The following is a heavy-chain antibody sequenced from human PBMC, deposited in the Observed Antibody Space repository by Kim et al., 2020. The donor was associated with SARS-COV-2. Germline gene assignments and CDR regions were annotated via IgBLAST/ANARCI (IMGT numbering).Heavy chain of an antibody. Sequence: SETLSLTCSVSGGSISSYYWSWIRQPPGKGLEWIGYIYYSGSTYYNPSLKSRVTISVDTSKNQFSLKLSSVTAADTAVYYCARRGVNWDYFDYWGQGTLVTVSS. CDR3: ARRGVNWDYFDY. J-gene: IGHJ4*02. V-gene: IGHV4-59*08. CDR1: GGSISSYY. CDR2: IYYSGST. D-gene: IGHD7-27*01.